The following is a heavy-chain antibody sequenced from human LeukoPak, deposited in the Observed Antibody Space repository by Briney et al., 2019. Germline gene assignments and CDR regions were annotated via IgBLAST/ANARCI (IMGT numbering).Heavy chain of an antibody. D-gene: IGHD3-10*01. CDR2: ISSSSSYI. J-gene: IGHJ4*02. V-gene: IGHV3-21*04. CDR3: ARVGGH. CDR1: GFTFSSYS. Sequence: GSLRLSCAASGFTFSSYSMNWVRQAPGKGLEWVSSISSSSSYIFYADSVKGRFTISRDNSKNTLYLQMNSLRVEDTAVYYCARVGGHWGQGTLASVSS.